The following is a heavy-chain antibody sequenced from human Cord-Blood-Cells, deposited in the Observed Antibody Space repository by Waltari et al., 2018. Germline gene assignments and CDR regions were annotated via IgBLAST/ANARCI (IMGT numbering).Heavy chain of an antibody. CDR1: GGTFSSYA. CDR3: AGVDGRYGGYVDGMDV. Sequence: QVQLVQSGAEVKKPGSSVKVSCKASGGTFSSYAISWVRQAPGQGLEWMGGISPIFGTANYAQKFQGRVTITADESTSTAYMELSSLRSEDTAVYYCAGVDGRYGGYVDGMDVWGQGTTVTVPS. D-gene: IGHD5-12*01. V-gene: IGHV1-69*01. J-gene: IGHJ6*02. CDR2: ISPIFGTA.